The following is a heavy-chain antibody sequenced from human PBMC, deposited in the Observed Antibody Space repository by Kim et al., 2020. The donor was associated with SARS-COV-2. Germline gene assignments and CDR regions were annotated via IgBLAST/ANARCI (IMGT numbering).Heavy chain of an antibody. J-gene: IGHJ4*02. V-gene: IGHV4-39*07. CDR3: AREGGVTMVRGVIPLDY. D-gene: IGHD3-10*01. Sequence: PQSRVPISVDTSKNQFSLKLSSVTAADTAVYYCAREGGVTMVRGVIPLDYWGQGTLVTVSS.